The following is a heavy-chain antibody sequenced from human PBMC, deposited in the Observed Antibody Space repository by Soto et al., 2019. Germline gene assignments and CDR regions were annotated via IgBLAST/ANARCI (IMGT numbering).Heavy chain of an antibody. CDR3: AKDRRFSNYGMDV. D-gene: IGHD6-13*01. V-gene: IGHV3-23*01. CDR1: GFTFSNYA. CDR2: IRGSGEST. J-gene: IGHJ6*02. Sequence: EVQLLESGGGLVQPGGSLRLSCAASGFTFSNYAMSWVRQAPGKGLEWASGIRGSGESTYYADSVKGRFTISRDNSKNTFYLLMNSLRVEDTAVYYCAKDRRFSNYGMDVWGQGTTVTVSS.